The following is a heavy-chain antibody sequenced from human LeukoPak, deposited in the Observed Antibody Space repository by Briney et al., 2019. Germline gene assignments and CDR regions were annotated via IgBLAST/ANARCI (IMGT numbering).Heavy chain of an antibody. CDR1: GGSISSYY. CDR2: INYSGST. V-gene: IGHV4-59*01. D-gene: IGHD5-18*01. CDR3: ARTLRAYSYGPFDY. Sequence: SETLSLTCTVYGGSISSYYWSWIRQPPGKGLEWIGYINYSGSTDYNPSLKSRVTVSVDTSKNQFSLKLSSVTAADTAVYYCARTLRAYSYGPFDYWGQGTLVTVSS. J-gene: IGHJ4*02.